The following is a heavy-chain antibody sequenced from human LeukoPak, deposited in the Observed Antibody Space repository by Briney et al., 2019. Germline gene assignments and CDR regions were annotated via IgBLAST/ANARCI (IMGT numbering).Heavy chain of an antibody. CDR1: GYSISSGYY. J-gene: IGHJ4*02. CDR2: IYHSGST. Sequence: SETLSLTCAVSGYSISSGYYWGWIRQPPGKGLEWIGSIYHSGSTYYNPSLKSRVTTSVDTSKNQFSLKLSSVTAADTAVYYCARSGETGGYWGQGTLVTVSS. D-gene: IGHD4-17*01. CDR3: ARSGETGGY. V-gene: IGHV4-38-2*01.